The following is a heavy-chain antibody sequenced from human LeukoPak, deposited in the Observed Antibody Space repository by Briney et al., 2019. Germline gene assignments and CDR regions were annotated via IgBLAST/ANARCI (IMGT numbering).Heavy chain of an antibody. CDR3: ARALHYYGSGTLFDY. Sequence: SETLSLTCAVYGGSFSGYYWSWIRQPPGKGLEWIGEINHSGSTNYNPSLKSRVTISVDTSKNQFSLKLSSVTAADTAVYYRARALHYYGSGTLFDYWGQGTLVTVSS. J-gene: IGHJ4*02. CDR1: GGSFSGYY. D-gene: IGHD3-10*01. V-gene: IGHV4-34*01. CDR2: INHSGST.